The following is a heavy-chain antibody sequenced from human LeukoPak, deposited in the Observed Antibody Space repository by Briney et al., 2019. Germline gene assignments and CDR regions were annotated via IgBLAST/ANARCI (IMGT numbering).Heavy chain of an antibody. CDR3: AATYSGNWEFDY. CDR2: INWNGDNT. D-gene: IGHD1-26*01. Sequence: GGPLSFSLAPSGFTFDDYAMSWGGKAPGKGRRGSFGINWNGDNTGSADSVKGRFTISRDNAKNSLYLEMNSLRAEDTALYYCAATYSGNWEFDYWGQGTLVTVSS. V-gene: IGHV3-20*03. J-gene: IGHJ4*02. CDR1: GFTFDDYA.